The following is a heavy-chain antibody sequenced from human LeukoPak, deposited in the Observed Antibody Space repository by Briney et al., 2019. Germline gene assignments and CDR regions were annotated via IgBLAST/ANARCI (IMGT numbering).Heavy chain of an antibody. V-gene: IGHV4-61*10. D-gene: IGHD3-22*01. CDR2: IYYSGST. CDR3: ASTCYYDSSGYTFDY. Sequence: SETLSLTCTVSGGSISSGFYDWYWIRQPAGKGLEWIGYIYYSGSTNYNPSLKSRVTISVDTSKNQFSLKLSSVTAADTAVYYCASTCYYDSSGYTFDYWGQGTLVTVSS. CDR1: GGSISSGFYD. J-gene: IGHJ4*02.